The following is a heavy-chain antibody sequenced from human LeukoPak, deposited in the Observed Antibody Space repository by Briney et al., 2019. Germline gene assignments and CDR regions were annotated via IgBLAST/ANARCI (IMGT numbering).Heavy chain of an antibody. J-gene: IGHJ3*02. CDR1: GFIFSNYW. CDR3: TTVEWEPISGAFDI. CDR2: ISSDGSSI. V-gene: IGHV3-74*01. D-gene: IGHD1-26*01. Sequence: GGSLRLSCAASGFIFSNYWMHWVRQAPGKGLVWVSRISSDGSSISYADFEKGRFTISRDSAKNTLYLQMNSLKTEDTAVYYCTTVEWEPISGAFDIWGQGTMVTVSS.